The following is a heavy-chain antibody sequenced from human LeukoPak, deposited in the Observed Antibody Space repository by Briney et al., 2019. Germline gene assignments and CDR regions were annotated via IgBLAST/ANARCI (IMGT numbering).Heavy chain of an antibody. CDR1: GYSISSGYY. J-gene: IGHJ4*02. Sequence: SSETLSLTCTVSGYSISSGYYWGWIRQPPGKGLEWIGSICHSGSTYYNPSLKSRVTISVDTSKNQFSLKLSSVTAADTAVYYCAREFGTTLDYWGQGTLVTVSS. CDR2: ICHSGST. D-gene: IGHD3-16*01. V-gene: IGHV4-38-2*02. CDR3: AREFGTTLDY.